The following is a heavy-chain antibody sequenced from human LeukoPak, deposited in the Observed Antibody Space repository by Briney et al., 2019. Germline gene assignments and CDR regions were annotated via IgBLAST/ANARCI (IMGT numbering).Heavy chain of an antibody. J-gene: IGHJ4*02. Sequence: GGSLRLSCVASGFTFSSYTINWVRQAPGKGLEWVSSISSGSSYIYYADSVKGRFTISRDNAKNSLYLQMNSLRAEDTAVYYCARDFSYATYDYWGQGTLVTVSS. V-gene: IGHV3-21*01. CDR2: ISSGSSYI. D-gene: IGHD5-18*01. CDR3: ARDFSYATYDY. CDR1: GFTFSSYT.